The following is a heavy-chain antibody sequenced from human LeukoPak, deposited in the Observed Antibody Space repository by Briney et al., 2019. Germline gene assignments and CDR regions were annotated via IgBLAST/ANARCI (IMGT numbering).Heavy chain of an antibody. CDR3: AELGITMIGGV. Sequence: GGSLRLSCAASGFTFNNYNMNWVRQAPGKALEWVSSITSSGTYIFYADSVKGRFTISRDNAKNSLYLQMNSLGPEDTAVYYCAELGITMIGGVWGKGTTVTISS. J-gene: IGHJ6*04. V-gene: IGHV3-21*01. D-gene: IGHD3-10*02. CDR1: GFTFNNYN. CDR2: ITSSGTYI.